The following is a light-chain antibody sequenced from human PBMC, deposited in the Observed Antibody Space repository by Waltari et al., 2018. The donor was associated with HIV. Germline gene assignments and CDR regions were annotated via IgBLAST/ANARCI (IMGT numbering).Light chain of an antibody. CDR2: EIK. V-gene: IGLV2-14*03. CDR1: STDSRFYQY. J-gene: IGLJ2*01. Sequence: QSALTQPASVSGFLGQSINISCTGISTDSRFYQYVSWYQKYPGQIPRLIIFEIKNRPSGVSDHFSGSRSGNSASLTFSGLQSGDEAHYYCASNRLDYTLIFGGGTKLTVL. CDR3: ASNRLDYTLI.